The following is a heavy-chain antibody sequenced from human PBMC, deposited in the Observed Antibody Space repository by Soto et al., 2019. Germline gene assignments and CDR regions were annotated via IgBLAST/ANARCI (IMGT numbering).Heavy chain of an antibody. CDR3: ARVRNAYAGLDY. J-gene: IGHJ4*02. CDR2: ISSSSSYI. CDR1: GFTFSSYS. D-gene: IGHD2-2*01. Sequence: PGGSLRLSCAASGFTFSSYSMNWVRQAPGKGLEWVSSISSSSSYIYYADSVKGRFTISRDNAKNSLYLQMNSLRAEDTAVYYCARVRNAYAGLDYWGPGSLVTVSS. V-gene: IGHV3-21*04.